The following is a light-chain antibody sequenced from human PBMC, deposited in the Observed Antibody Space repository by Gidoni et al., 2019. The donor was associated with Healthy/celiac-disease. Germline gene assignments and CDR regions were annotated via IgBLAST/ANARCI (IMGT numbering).Light chain of an antibody. J-gene: IGKJ4*01. V-gene: IGKV4-1*01. CDR1: QSVLYSSNNKNY. CDR2: WAS. Sequence: DIVMTQSPDSLAVSLGERATINCKSSQSVLYSSNNKNYLAWYQQKPGQPPKLLIYWASTREAGVHDRFSGSGSGTDFTLTISSLQAEDVAVYYCQQYYSTPLTFXGXTKVEIK. CDR3: QQYYSTPLT.